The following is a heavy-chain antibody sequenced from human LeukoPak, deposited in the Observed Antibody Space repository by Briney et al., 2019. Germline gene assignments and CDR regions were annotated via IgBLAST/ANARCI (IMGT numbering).Heavy chain of an antibody. Sequence: SETLSLTWTVSGGSISSYYWSWIRQPAGKGLESIGRIYTSGSTNYNPSLKSRVTMSVDTSKNQFSLKLSSVTAADTAVYYCARDANYYGSGSYYYYFDYWGQGTLVTVSS. D-gene: IGHD3-10*01. CDR1: GGSISSYY. CDR2: IYTSGST. CDR3: ARDANYYGSGSYYYYFDY. V-gene: IGHV4-4*07. J-gene: IGHJ4*02.